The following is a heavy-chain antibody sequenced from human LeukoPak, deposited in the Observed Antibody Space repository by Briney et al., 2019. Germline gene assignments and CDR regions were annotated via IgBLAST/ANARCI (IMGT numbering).Heavy chain of an antibody. CDR3: ATSVAVPVPEVGASRPHWFDP. Sequence: NSSETLSLTCAVYGGSLSGYYWSWIRQPPGKGLEWIGEINHSGSTNYNPSLKSRVTISVDTSKNQFSLKLSSVTAADTAVYYCATSVAVPVPEVGASRPHWFDPWGQGTLVTVSS. V-gene: IGHV4-34*01. CDR1: GGSLSGYY. CDR2: INHSGST. J-gene: IGHJ5*02. D-gene: IGHD1-26*01.